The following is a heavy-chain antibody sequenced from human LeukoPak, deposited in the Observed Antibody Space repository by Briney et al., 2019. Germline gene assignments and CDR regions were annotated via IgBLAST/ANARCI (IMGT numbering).Heavy chain of an antibody. CDR3: VERGSNGWYSFDY. CDR1: GFIFSTYS. D-gene: IGHD6-19*01. V-gene: IGHV3-21*01. CDR2: ISSGGSYI. Sequence: GGSLRLSCAASGFIFSTYSMTWVRQAPGKGLEWVSYISSGGSYISYADSVKGRFTISRDNAKNSLYLQMNSLRAEDTAVYYCVERGSNGWYSFDYWGQGTLVTVSS. J-gene: IGHJ4*02.